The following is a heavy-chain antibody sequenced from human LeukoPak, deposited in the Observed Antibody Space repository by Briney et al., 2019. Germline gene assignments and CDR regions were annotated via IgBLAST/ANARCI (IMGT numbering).Heavy chain of an antibody. CDR2: ISAYNGNT. CDR1: GYTFTSYG. D-gene: IGHD6-13*01. J-gene: IGHJ4*02. V-gene: IGHV1-18*01. CDR3: ARDATPTYIAAAVHFDY. Sequence: ASVKVSRKASGYTFTSYGISWVRQAPGQGLEWMGWISAYNGNTNYAQKLQGRVTMTTDTSTSTAYMELRSLRSDDTAVYYCARDATPTYIAAAVHFDYWGQGTLVTVSS.